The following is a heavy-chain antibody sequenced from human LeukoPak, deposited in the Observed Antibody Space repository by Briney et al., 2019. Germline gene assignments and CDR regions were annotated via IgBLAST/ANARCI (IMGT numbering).Heavy chain of an antibody. CDR1: GGTFSSYA. Sequence: SVKVSCKASGGTFSSYAISWVRQAPGQGLEWMGGIIPIFGTANYAQKFQGRVTITADESTSTAYMELSSLRSEDTAVYYCARSGVRGVIAYYYYYMDVWGKGTTVTVSS. D-gene: IGHD3-10*01. CDR2: IIPIFGTA. CDR3: ARSGVRGVIAYYYYYMDV. J-gene: IGHJ6*03. V-gene: IGHV1-69*13.